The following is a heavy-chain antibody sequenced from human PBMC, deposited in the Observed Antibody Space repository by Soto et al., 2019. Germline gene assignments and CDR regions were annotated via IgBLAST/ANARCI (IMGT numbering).Heavy chain of an antibody. CDR1: GFTFSSYG. CDR3: AKDLGNTAMVPLFDY. Sequence: QVQLVESGGGVVQPGRSLRLSCAASGFTFSSYGMHWVRQAPGKGLEWVAVISYDGSNKYYADSVKGRFTISRDNSKNTLYLQMNSLRAEDTAVYYCAKDLGNTAMVPLFDYWGQGTLVTVSS. CDR2: ISYDGSNK. D-gene: IGHD5-18*01. J-gene: IGHJ4*02. V-gene: IGHV3-30*18.